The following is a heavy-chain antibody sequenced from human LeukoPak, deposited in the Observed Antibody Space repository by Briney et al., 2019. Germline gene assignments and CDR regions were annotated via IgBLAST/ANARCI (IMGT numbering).Heavy chain of an antibody. CDR1: GGSFSGYY. CDR2: INHSGST. D-gene: IGHD2-2*01. J-gene: IGHJ4*02. Sequence: PSETLSLTCAVYGGSFSGYYWSWIRQPPGKGLEWIGEINHSGSTNYNPSLKSRVTISVDTSKNQFSLKLSSVTAADTAVYYCAREGYCSSTSCRSRYDYWGQGTLVTVSS. V-gene: IGHV4-34*01. CDR3: AREGYCSSTSCRSRYDY.